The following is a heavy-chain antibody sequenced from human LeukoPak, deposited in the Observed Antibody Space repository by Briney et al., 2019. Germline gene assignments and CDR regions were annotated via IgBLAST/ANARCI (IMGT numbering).Heavy chain of an antibody. D-gene: IGHD2-21*02. CDR2: ISGSGGTT. V-gene: IGHV3-23*01. J-gene: IGHJ5*02. CDR3: AKGYCASLICYSRFDP. Sequence: GGSLRLSCAASGFTFSSYAMSWVRQAPGKGLEWVSAISGSGGTTYYADSVKGRFTISRDNYKNKLFLQMNSLRAEDTALYYCAKGYCASLICYSRFDPWGQGTLVTVSS. CDR1: GFTFSSYA.